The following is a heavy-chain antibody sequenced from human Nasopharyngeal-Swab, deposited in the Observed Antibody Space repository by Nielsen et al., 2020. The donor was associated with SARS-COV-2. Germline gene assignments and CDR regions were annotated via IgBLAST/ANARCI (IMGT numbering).Heavy chain of an antibody. J-gene: IGHJ4*02. CDR2: IKQDASEM. D-gene: IGHD3-3*01. CDR3: ARGRPLGGYYFGYFDY. V-gene: IGHV3-7*01. CDR1: GFTFSGYW. Sequence: GESLKISCAASGFTFSGYWMSWVRQVPGKVLEWVANIKQDASEMYYVDSVKGRFTISRDNAKNSLYLQMNSLRAEDTAVYFCARGRPLGGYYFGYFDYWGQGTLVTVSS.